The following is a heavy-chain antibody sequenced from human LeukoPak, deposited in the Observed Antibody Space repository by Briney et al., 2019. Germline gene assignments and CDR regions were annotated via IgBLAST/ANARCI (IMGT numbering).Heavy chain of an antibody. CDR2: MNVESGHT. D-gene: IGHD3-22*01. CDR3: ARGMFDNSGHYYYFYYALDV. Sequence: WVNLSRTSSGGTFTIYAISWGRQAPGQGPEWGGGMNVESGHTGYAQNLEGRVTMTRDTSTNTAYMELRSLRSEDTAVYFCARGMFDNSGHYYYFYYALDVWGQGTTVTVSS. V-gene: IGHV1-8*02. J-gene: IGHJ6*02. CDR1: GGTFTIYA.